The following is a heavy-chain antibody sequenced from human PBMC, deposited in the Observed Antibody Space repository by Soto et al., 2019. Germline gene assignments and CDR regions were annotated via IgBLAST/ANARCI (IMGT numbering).Heavy chain of an antibody. J-gene: IGHJ5*02. D-gene: IGHD6-13*01. CDR3: ARVRVRGIAPAGAGGWFDP. Sequence: QVQLQESGPGLVKPSETLSLTCTVSGGSISNYYWSWIRQPPGKGLEWIGYIYYSGSTNYNPSLKSRCTLSLAPSKNRFSRNRSSVTAADTAVYYCARVRVRGIAPAGAGGWFDPWGQGTLVTVSS. CDR2: IYYSGST. CDR1: GGSISNYY. V-gene: IGHV4-59*13.